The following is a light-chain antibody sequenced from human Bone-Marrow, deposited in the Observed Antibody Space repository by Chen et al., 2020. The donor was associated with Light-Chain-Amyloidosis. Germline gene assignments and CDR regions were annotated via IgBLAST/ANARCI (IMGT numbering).Light chain of an antibody. Sequence: QPPSVSVSPGQTARITCSGDDLPTKYAYWYQQKPGQAPVLVIHRDTERPSGISERFSGSSSGTTATLTISGVQAEDEADYHCQSADSSGTYEVIFGGGTKLTVL. CDR2: RDT. CDR3: QSADSSGTYEVI. V-gene: IGLV3-25*03. CDR1: DLPTKY. J-gene: IGLJ2*01.